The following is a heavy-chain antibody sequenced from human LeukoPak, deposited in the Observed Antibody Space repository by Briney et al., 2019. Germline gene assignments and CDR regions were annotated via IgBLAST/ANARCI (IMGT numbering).Heavy chain of an antibody. J-gene: IGHJ4*02. CDR2: ISYDGSNK. Sequence: GGSLRLSCAASGFTFSSYGMSWVRQAPGKGLEWVAVISYDGSNKYYADSVKGRFTISRDNSKNTLYLQMNSLRAEDTAVYYCAKDEDVYTRVGALDYWGQGTLVTVSS. V-gene: IGHV3-30*18. CDR3: AKDEDVYTRVGALDY. D-gene: IGHD1-26*01. CDR1: GFTFSSYG.